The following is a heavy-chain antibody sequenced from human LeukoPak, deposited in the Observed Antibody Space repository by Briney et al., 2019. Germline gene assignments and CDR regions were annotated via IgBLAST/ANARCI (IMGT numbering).Heavy chain of an antibody. Sequence: ASVKVSCKASGYTFTGYYMHWVRQAPGQGLEWMGWINPNSGGTNYAQKFQGRVTMTRDTSISTAYMELSRLRSDDTAVYYCARPDYYDSSGYYGGRGDWFDPWGQGTLVTVSS. CDR1: GYTFTGYY. D-gene: IGHD3-22*01. V-gene: IGHV1-2*02. CDR2: INPNSGGT. CDR3: ARPDYYDSSGYYGGRGDWFDP. J-gene: IGHJ5*02.